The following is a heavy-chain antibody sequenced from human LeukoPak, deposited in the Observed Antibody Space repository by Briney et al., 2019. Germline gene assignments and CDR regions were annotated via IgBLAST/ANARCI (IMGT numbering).Heavy chain of an antibody. CDR3: ARGRGSSWYYFDY. CDR1: GGSISSYY. V-gene: IGHV4-4*07. CDR2: IYACGNT. D-gene: IGHD6-13*01. Sequence: SETLSLTCTVSGGSISSYYWSWVRQPAGKGLEWIGRIYACGNTNYNPSLKGRVTMSLDTSKNQFSLNLSSVTAADTAVYYCARGRGSSWYYFDYWGRGTLVTVSS. J-gene: IGHJ4*02.